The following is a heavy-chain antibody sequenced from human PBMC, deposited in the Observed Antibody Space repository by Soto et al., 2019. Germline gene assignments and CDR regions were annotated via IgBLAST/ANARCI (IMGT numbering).Heavy chain of an antibody. CDR3: AHRTGVMKEFQI. V-gene: IGHV2-5*02. CDR1: GFSLSNSVMG. CDR2: IYWDYDK. Sequence: QITLKESGPTMVKPTQTLTLTCTFSGFSLSNSVMGVGWLRQPPGKALEWLALIYWDYDKRYSPSLKNRLTITKDTSRNQLVLTLSNIYPMATATYYCAHRTGVMKEFQIWGQGTLVTASS. D-gene: IGHD7-27*01. J-gene: IGHJ1*01.